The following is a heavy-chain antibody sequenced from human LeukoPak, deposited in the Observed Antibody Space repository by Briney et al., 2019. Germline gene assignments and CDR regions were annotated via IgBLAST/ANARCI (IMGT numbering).Heavy chain of an antibody. Sequence: GGSLRLSCAASGFTFSIYGMHWVRQAPGKGLEWVAFIPYDGSNKYYADSVKGRFTISRDNSKNTLYLQMNSLRAEDTAVYYCAKDCQWLVPAFDIWGQGTMVTVSS. J-gene: IGHJ3*02. CDR1: GFTFSIYG. D-gene: IGHD6-19*01. CDR3: AKDCQWLVPAFDI. V-gene: IGHV3-30*02. CDR2: IPYDGSNK.